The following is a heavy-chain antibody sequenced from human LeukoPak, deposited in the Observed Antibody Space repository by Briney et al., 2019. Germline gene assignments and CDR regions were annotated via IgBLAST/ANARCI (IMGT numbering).Heavy chain of an antibody. CDR1: GYTLTELS. CDR2: FDPEDGET. J-gene: IGHJ4*02. V-gene: IGHV1-24*01. CDR3: ASRGYCSSTSCGGVDY. D-gene: IGHD2-2*01. Sequence: ASVKVSCKVSGYTLTELSMHWVRQAPGKGLEWMGGFDPEDGETIYAQKFLGRVTMTEDTSTDTAYMELSSLRSEDTAVYYCASRGYCSSTSCGGVDYWGQGTLVTVSS.